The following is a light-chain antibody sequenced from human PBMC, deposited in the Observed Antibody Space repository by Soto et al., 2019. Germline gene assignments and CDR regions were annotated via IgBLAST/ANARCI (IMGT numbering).Light chain of an antibody. CDR3: QQYGSSPT. J-gene: IGKJ4*01. CDR2: DAS. V-gene: IGKV3D-20*01. Sequence: EMVLTQSPATLSLSPGERATLSCGASQSVSSNYVAWYQQKPGLAPSLLIYDASSRATGISDRFSGSGSGTDFTLTISRLEPEDFAVYYCQQYGSSPTFGGGTKVDI. CDR1: QSVSSNY.